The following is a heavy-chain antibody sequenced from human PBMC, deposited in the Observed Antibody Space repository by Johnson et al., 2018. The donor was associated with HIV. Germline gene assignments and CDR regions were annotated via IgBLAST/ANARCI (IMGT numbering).Heavy chain of an antibody. CDR3: AKDKGYSSSWDGDAFDI. V-gene: IGHV3-30*04. Sequence: QVQLVESGGGVVQPGRSLRLSCAASGFTFSSYAMHWVRQAPGKGLEWVAVISYDGSNKYYADSVKGRFTISRDNAKNSLYLQMNSLRAEDTALYYCAKDKGYSSSWDGDAFDIWGQGTMVTVSS. CDR1: GFTFSSYA. CDR2: ISYDGSNK. J-gene: IGHJ3*02. D-gene: IGHD6-13*01.